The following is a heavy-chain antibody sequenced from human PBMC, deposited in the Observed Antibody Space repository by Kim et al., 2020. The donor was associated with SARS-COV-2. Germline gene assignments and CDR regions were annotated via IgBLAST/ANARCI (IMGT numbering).Heavy chain of an antibody. CDR1: GFIFSDHY. D-gene: IGHD6-19*01. Sequence: GGSLRLSCAGSGFIFSDHYVDWVRQAPGKGLEWVGRNRNKANSYSTEYAASVKGRFTISRDVSKNSVYLQMNSLKSEDTAVYYCTREVRGWPLDDWGQGTLVTVSS. V-gene: IGHV3-72*01. J-gene: IGHJ4*02. CDR2: NRNKANSYST. CDR3: TREVRGWPLDD.